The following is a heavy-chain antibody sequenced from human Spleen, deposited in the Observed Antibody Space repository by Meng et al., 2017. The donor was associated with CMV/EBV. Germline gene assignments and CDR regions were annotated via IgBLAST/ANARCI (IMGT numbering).Heavy chain of an antibody. CDR1: GGSINFYY. D-gene: IGHD3-22*01. V-gene: IGHV4-59*01. CDR3: ARGGGRRPRTMIVVVKGSWFDP. CDR2: IYYSGST. Sequence: GSLRLSCTVSGGSINFYYWSWIRQPPGKGLEWIGYIYYSGSTNYNPSLKSRVTMSLDTSKNQFSLKLYSVTAADTAVYYCARGGGRRPRTMIVVVKGSWFDPWGQGTLVTVSS. J-gene: IGHJ5*02.